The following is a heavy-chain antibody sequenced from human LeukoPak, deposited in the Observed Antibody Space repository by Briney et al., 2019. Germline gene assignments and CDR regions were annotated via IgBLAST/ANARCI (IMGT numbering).Heavy chain of an antibody. J-gene: IGHJ4*02. CDR3: ARDLSHTCDY. CDR1: GFAFSSSW. V-gene: IGHV3-74*01. Sequence: GGSLRLSCAASGFAFSSSWMLWVRQAPGKGLVWVSRINSDGTYTNYADSVKGRFTISRDNAKNTLYLQMNSLRAEDTAVYYCARDLSHTCDYWGQGTRVSVSS. CDR2: INSDGTYT.